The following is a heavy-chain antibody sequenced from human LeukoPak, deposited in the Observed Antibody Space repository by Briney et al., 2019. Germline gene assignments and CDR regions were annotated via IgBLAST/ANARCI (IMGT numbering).Heavy chain of an antibody. D-gene: IGHD1-26*01. CDR3: ARFRTEELLPDY. CDR2: IYPGDSDT. J-gene: IGHJ4*02. CDR1: GYSFTTYW. V-gene: IGHV5-51*01. Sequence: GGSLRLSCKGSGYSFTTYWIGWVRQMPGKGLEWMGIIYPGDSDTRYSPYFQGQVTISADKSISTAYLQWSSLKASDTAMYYCARFRTEELLPDYWGQGTLVTVSS.